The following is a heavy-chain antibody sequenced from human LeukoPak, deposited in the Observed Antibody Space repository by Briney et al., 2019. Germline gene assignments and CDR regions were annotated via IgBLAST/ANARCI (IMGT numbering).Heavy chain of an antibody. Sequence: ASVKVSCKASGYTFTGYYMHWVRQAPGQGLEWMGWINPNSGGTSYAQKFQGRVTMTRDTSISTAYMELSRLRSDDTAVYYCARGTLGLCRPTSCPSGLDVWGKGTTVIVSS. D-gene: IGHD2-2*01. J-gene: IGHJ6*04. CDR3: ARGTLGLCRPTSCPSGLDV. V-gene: IGHV1-2*02. CDR1: GYTFTGYY. CDR2: INPNSGGT.